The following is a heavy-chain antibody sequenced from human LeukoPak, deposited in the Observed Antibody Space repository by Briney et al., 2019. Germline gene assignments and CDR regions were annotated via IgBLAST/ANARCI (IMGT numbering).Heavy chain of an antibody. CDR3: ARDRSDFWSGYHPDY. Sequence: TGGSLRLSCAASGFTFSSYWMHWVRQAPGKGLVWVSRINSDGSSTIYADSVKGRFTISRDNAKNTLYLQMNSLRAEDTAVYYCARDRSDFWSGYHPDYWGQGTLVTVSS. J-gene: IGHJ4*02. D-gene: IGHD3-3*01. CDR1: GFTFSSYW. CDR2: INSDGSST. V-gene: IGHV3-74*01.